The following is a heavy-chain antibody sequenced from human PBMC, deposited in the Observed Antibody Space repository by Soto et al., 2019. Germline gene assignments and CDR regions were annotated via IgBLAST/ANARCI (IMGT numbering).Heavy chain of an antibody. CDR2: IIPIFGTA. V-gene: IGHV1-69*13. CDR3: ASRGSYYDSSGPYAFDS. D-gene: IGHD3-22*01. CDR1: GGTFSSYA. Sequence: ASVKVSCKASGGTFSSYAISWVRQAPGQGLEWMGGIIPIFGTANYAQKFQGRVTITADESTSTAYMELSSLRSEDTAVYYCASRGSYYDSSGPYAFDSWGQGTMVTVSS. J-gene: IGHJ3*02.